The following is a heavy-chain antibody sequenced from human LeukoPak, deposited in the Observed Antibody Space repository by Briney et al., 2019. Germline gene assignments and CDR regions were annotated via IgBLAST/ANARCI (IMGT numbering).Heavy chain of an antibody. J-gene: IGHJ5*02. CDR3: ARWANSGRLFDP. CDR2: ISSSSTPI. Sequence: LSGGSLRLSCAASGFTFSSYGMNWVRQAPGKGLEWVSYISSSSTPIYYADSVKGRFTISRDNVKNSLYLQMNSLRAEDTAVYHCARWANSGRLFDPWGQGTLVTVSS. D-gene: IGHD1-26*01. CDR1: GFTFSSYG. V-gene: IGHV3-48*01.